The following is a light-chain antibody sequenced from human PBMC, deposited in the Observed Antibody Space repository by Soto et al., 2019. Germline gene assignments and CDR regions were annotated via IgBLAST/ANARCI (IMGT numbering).Light chain of an antibody. V-gene: IGLV2-14*01. CDR2: GVS. J-gene: IGLJ2*01. CDR1: SSDIGAYNY. Sequence: QSVLTQPASVSGSPGQSITISCTGTSSDIGAYNYVSWYQHHPGKAPKLMISGVSNRPSGVSFRFSGSKSGNTASLTISGLQAEDEADYYCSSYTSTNIPVFGGGTKVTVL. CDR3: SSYTSTNIPV.